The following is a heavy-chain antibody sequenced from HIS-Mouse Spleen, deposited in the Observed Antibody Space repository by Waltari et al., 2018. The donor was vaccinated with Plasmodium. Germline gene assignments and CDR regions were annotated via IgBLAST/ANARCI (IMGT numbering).Heavy chain of an antibody. D-gene: IGHD6-6*01. J-gene: IGHJ6*02. CDR3: ARAESSIAARHYYYYGMDV. V-gene: IGHV4-38-2*02. Sequence: QVQLQESGPGLVKPSETLSLTCTVSGSSISSGYYWGWIRQPPGKGLEWIGSIYHSGSTYYNPSLKSRVTISVDTSKNQFSLKLSSVTAADTAVYYCARAESSIAARHYYYYGMDVWGQGTTVTVSS. CDR2: IYHSGST. CDR1: GSSISSGYY.